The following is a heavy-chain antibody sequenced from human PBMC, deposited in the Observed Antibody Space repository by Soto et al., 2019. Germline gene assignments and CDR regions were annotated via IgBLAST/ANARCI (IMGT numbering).Heavy chain of an antibody. D-gene: IGHD2-21*02. CDR2: IYWDDDK. Sequence: QITLKESGPTLVKPTQTLTLTCSVSGFSLNTGGLDVGWIRQPPGKALEWLALIYWDDDKRYSPSLRKRLCITKDNSNHLVVFTMTNKDPVDLAAYYCIHSRCGGDCRRSYSFHYDYGLDVWGQGTTVTVSS. CDR1: GFSLNTGGLD. CDR3: IHSRCGGDCRRSYSFHYDYGLDV. V-gene: IGHV2-5*02. J-gene: IGHJ6*02.